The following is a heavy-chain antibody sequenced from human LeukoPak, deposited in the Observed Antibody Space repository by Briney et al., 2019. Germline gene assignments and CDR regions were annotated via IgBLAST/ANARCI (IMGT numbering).Heavy chain of an antibody. CDR2: IDSDGSST. V-gene: IGHV3-74*03. CDR3: ASPRSKFGDYAIDAFAL. J-gene: IGHJ3*01. CDR1: GFTFNTYW. Sequence: GGSLRLSCAASGFTFNTYWMHWVRHAPGKGLVWVSRIDSDGSSTTYADSVKGRFTISRDNAKNTLHLQMSSLTAEDTAVYYCASPRSKFGDYAIDAFALWGQGTMVTVSS. D-gene: IGHD4-17*01.